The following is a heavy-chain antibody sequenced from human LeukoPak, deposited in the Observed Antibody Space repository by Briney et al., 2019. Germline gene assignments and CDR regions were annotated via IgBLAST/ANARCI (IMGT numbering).Heavy chain of an antibody. J-gene: IGHJ3*02. CDR2: ISGSGGST. CDR1: GFTFSSYA. D-gene: IGHD4-17*01. CDR3: ARHGPYLTTVPTNPKYPRPDAFHM. V-gene: IGHV3-23*01. Sequence: PGGSLRLSCAASGFTFSSYAMSWVRQAPGKGLEWVSAISGSGGSTYYADSVKGRFTISRDNSKNTLYLQMNSLRAEDTAVYYCARHGPYLTTVPTNPKYPRPDAFHMWGQGTVVTVSS.